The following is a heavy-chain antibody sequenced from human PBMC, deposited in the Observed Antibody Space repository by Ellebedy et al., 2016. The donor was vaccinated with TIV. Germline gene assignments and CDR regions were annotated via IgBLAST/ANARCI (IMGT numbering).Heavy chain of an antibody. V-gene: IGHV3-48*03. D-gene: IGHD3-10*01. CDR3: ARAEFPAKIYGMDV. CDR2: ISGGGSTI. CDR1: GFTFSSYE. J-gene: IGHJ6*02. Sequence: GESLKISCAASGFTFSSYEMDWVRQAPGKGLEWVSHISGGGSTIYDADSVLGRFTISRDNAKNALFLQMNRLRAEDTAVYYCARAEFPAKIYGMDVWGQGTTVTVSS.